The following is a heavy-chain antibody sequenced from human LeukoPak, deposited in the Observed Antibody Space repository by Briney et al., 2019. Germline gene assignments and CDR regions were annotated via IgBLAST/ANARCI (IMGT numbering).Heavy chain of an antibody. CDR2: IYYSGST. CDR3: ARKVVPAFDP. J-gene: IGHJ5*02. D-gene: IGHD2-2*01. Sequence: SQTLSLTCTVSGGSISSGGYYWSWIRQHPGKGLEWIAYIYYSGSTYYNPSLKSRVTISVDTSKNQFSLKLSSVTAADTAVYYCARKVVPAFDPWGQGTLVTVSS. CDR1: GGSISSGGYY. V-gene: IGHV4-31*03.